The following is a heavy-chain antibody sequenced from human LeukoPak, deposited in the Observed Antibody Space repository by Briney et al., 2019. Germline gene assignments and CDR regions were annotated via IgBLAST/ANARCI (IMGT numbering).Heavy chain of an antibody. CDR1: GFTFRSYG. J-gene: IGHJ4*02. D-gene: IGHD3-10*01. V-gene: IGHV3-23*01. CDR2: ISGSGGST. CDR3: AKSRTVRGPNDY. Sequence: TGGSLRLSCAASGFTFRSYGMSWVRQAPGKGLEWVSAISGSGGSTYYADSVKGRFTISRDNSKNTLYLQMNSLRAEDTAVYYCAKSRTVRGPNDYWGQGTLVTVSS.